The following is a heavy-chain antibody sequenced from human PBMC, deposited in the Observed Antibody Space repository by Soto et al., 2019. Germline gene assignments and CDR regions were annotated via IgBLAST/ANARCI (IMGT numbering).Heavy chain of an antibody. CDR2: IYYSGST. V-gene: IGHV4-31*03. CDR1: GGSISSGGYY. J-gene: IGHJ5*02. CDR3: ARRIYYDSNGYYDL. D-gene: IGHD3-22*01. Sequence: SETLSLTCTVSGGSISSGGYYWSWIRQHPGKGLEWIGYIYYSGSTYYNPSLKSRVTISVDTSKNQFSLKLTSVTAADTAVYYCARRIYYDSNGYYDLWGQGTLITVSS.